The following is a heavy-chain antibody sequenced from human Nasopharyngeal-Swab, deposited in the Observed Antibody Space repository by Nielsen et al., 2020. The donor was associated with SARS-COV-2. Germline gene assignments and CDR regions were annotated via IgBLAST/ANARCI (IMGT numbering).Heavy chain of an antibody. CDR3: AKLTVQKRPLSGPDY. CDR1: GFTFSSYA. Sequence: GESLKISCAASGFTFSSYAMHWVRQAPGKGLEWVAVISYDGSNKYYADSVKGRFTISRDNSKNTLYLQMNSLRAEDTAIYYCAKLTVQKRPLSGPDYWGQGTLVTVSS. D-gene: IGHD2/OR15-2a*01. J-gene: IGHJ4*02. CDR2: ISYDGSNK. V-gene: IGHV3-30-3*02.